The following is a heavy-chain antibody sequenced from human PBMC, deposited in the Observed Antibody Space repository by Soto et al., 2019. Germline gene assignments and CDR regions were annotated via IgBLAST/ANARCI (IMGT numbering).Heavy chain of an antibody. CDR2: IFQSGST. D-gene: IGHD6-19*01. V-gene: IGHV4-30-2*01. Sequence: SETLSLTCAVSGCSISSGGYSWSWIRQPPGKGLEWIGEIFQSGSTNYTPSLESRVTISVDKSKNQFSLTLTSVTAADTAVYFCARGRGRYSSGWSWFDPWGQGILVTVYS. CDR1: GCSISSGGYS. CDR3: ARGRGRYSSGWSWFDP. J-gene: IGHJ5*02.